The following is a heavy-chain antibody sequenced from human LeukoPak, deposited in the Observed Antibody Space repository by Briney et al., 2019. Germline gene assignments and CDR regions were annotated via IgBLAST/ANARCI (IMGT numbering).Heavy chain of an antibody. J-gene: IGHJ4*02. CDR2: IEDDGINF. Sequence: PGGSLRLSCETSGFTFRNFGIHWVRQSPGKGLEWVTFIEDDGINFYYANFVKGRFTVSRDNSKNTLYLQMNSLESEDTAVYYCVRGPARGYYDGSGYDFEYGGQGPLVTVSS. CDR1: GFTFRNFG. CDR3: VRGPARGYYDGSGYDFEY. D-gene: IGHD3-22*01. V-gene: IGHV3-30*02.